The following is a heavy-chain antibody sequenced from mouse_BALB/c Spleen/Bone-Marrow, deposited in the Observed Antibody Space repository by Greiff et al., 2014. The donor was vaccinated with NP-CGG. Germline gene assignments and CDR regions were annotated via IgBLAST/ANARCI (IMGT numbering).Heavy chain of an antibody. CDR2: IDPANGNT. Sequence: EVQRVESGAELVKPGASVKLSCTASGFNIKDTYMHWVKQRPEQGLEWIGRIDPANGNTKYDPKFQGKATITADTSSNTAYLQLSSLTSEDTAVYYCAMYYYGSSLLAYWGQGTLVTVSA. J-gene: IGHJ3*01. CDR1: GFNIKDTY. CDR3: AMYYYGSSLLAY. V-gene: IGHV14-3*02. D-gene: IGHD1-1*01.